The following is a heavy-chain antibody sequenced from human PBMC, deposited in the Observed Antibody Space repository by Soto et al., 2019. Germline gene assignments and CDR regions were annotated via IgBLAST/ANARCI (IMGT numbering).Heavy chain of an antibody. CDR3: AKDTDYGDSPGSHDAFDS. D-gene: IGHD4-17*01. CDR1: GFTFSSYA. J-gene: IGHJ3*02. CDR2: ISGSGGST. V-gene: IGHV3-23*01. Sequence: GGSLRLSCAASGFTFSSYAMSWVRQAPGKGLEWVSAISGSGGSTYYADSVKGRFTISRDNSKNTLYLQMNSLRAEDTAVYYCAKDTDYGDSPGSHDAFDSWGQGTMVTVSS.